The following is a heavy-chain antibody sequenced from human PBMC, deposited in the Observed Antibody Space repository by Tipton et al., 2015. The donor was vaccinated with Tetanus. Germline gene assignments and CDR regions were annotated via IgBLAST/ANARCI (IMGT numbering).Heavy chain of an antibody. CDR3: ARGLPREPFYLDY. CDR1: GASINAGGYL. CDR2: IYYTALT. Sequence: TLSLSCTVSGASINAGGYLWNWVRQHPGKGLERIGDIYYTALTSYTPSLNSRVTISVDTSKNHFSLNLTSVTAADTAVYFCARGLPREPFYLDYWGQGKQVTVSS. J-gene: IGHJ4*02. V-gene: IGHV4-31*03. D-gene: IGHD1-26*01.